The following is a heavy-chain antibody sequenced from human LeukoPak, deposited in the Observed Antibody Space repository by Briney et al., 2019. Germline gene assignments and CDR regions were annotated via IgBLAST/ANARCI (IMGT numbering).Heavy chain of an antibody. CDR3: ARVRIIRNAFDI. CDR2: INHSGST. V-gene: IGHV4-34*01. D-gene: IGHD2-15*01. Sequence: PSEALSLTCAVYGGSFSGYYWSWIRQPPGKGLEWIGEINHSGSTNYNPSLKSRVTISVDTSKNQFSLKLSSVTAADTAVYYCARVRIIRNAFDIWGQGTMVTVSS. CDR1: GGSFSGYY. J-gene: IGHJ3*02.